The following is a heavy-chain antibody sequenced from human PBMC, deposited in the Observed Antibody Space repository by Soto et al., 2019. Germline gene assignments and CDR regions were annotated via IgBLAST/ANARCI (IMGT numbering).Heavy chain of an antibody. CDR1: GFTFRSYA. CDR3: AKDVFSSGSQLFDY. V-gene: IGHV3-23*01. Sequence: GGSLRLSCAASGFTFRSYAMSWVRQAPGKGLELVSAISGSGGSTYYADSVKGRFTISRDNSKNTLYLQMNSLRAEDTAVYYCAKDVFSSGSQLFDYWGQGTRGTGSS. D-gene: IGHD6-19*01. CDR2: ISGSGGST. J-gene: IGHJ4*02.